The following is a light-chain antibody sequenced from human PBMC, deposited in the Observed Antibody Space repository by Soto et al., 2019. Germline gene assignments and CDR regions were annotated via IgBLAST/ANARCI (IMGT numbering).Light chain of an antibody. CDR2: GAS. CDR3: QQYASSPWT. CDR1: QSVTSNY. J-gene: IGKJ1*01. V-gene: IGKV3-20*01. Sequence: EIVLTQSPGTLSLSPGERATLSCRASQSVTSNYLAWYQQKPGQAPSLLIYGASARAAGITDRFSGSGTGTDFALTISGLEPEDFAVYFYQQYASSPWTFGQGTKVEIK.